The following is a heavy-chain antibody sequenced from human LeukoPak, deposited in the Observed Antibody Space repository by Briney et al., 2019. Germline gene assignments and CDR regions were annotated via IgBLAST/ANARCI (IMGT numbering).Heavy chain of an antibody. CDR2: INHSGST. Sequence: PSETLSLTCAVYGGSFSGYYWSWIRQPPGKGLEWIGEINHSGSTNYNPSLKSRVTISVDTSKNQFSLKLSSVTAADTAVYYCARTRYRPASHSSSWYGWFDPWGQGTLVTVSS. CDR1: GGSFSGYY. D-gene: IGHD6-13*01. J-gene: IGHJ5*02. CDR3: ARTRYRPASHSSSWYGWFDP. V-gene: IGHV4-34*01.